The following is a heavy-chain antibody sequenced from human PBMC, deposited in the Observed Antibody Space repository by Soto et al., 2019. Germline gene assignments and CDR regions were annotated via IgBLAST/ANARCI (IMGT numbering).Heavy chain of an antibody. J-gene: IGHJ5*02. CDR2: IYVTGAV. Sequence: SETLSLTCSVSGAALNSGNYYWSWIRQVPGKGLEWIGHIYVTGAVDYNPSLRDRITISKDTSERQFSLNLRLVTAADTAVYYCARLRIATNNYKWFDPWGQGTMVTVSP. V-gene: IGHV4-31*03. CDR1: GAALNSGNYY. D-gene: IGHD2-21*01. CDR3: ARLRIATNNYKWFDP.